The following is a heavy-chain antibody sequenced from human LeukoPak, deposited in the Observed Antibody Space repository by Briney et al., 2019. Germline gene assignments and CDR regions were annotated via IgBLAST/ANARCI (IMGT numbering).Heavy chain of an antibody. D-gene: IGHD3-22*01. CDR1: GYIFTSYG. CDR2: ISGYNGHT. Sequence: ASVKVSCKASGYIFTSYGISWMRQATGQGLEWMGWISGYNGHTKYAQKVQARVTMTTDTSTSTAYMGLRSLRSDDTAVYYCARDLTHRRNYDNSGYQIVPAFWGQGTLVTVSS. J-gene: IGHJ4*02. CDR3: ARDLTHRRNYDNSGYQIVPAF. V-gene: IGHV1-18*01.